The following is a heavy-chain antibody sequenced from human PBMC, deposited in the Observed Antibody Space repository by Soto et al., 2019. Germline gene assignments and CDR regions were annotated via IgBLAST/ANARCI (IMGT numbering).Heavy chain of an antibody. CDR3: ARGAVDVWGSYRYMLGYFDY. D-gene: IGHD3-16*02. V-gene: IGHV1-3*01. Sequence: GASVKVSCKASGYTFTSYAMHWVRQAPGQRLEWMGWINAGNGNTKYSQKFQGRVTITRDTSASTAYMELSSLGSEDTAVYYCARGAVDVWGSYRYMLGYFDYWGQGTLVTVSS. J-gene: IGHJ4*02. CDR1: GYTFTSYA. CDR2: INAGNGNT.